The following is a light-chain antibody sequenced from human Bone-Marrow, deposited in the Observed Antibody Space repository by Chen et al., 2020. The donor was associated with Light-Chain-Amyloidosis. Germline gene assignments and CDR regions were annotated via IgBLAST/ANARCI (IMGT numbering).Light chain of an antibody. V-gene: IGLV2-14*01. CDR2: AVS. CDR3: SSFTSSSSYV. CDR1: SGDVGTYNY. J-gene: IGLJ1*01. Sequence: QSALTQPASVSGSPGQSLTISCTGTSGDVGTYNYVSWYQQHPGKAPKVMIYAVSNRPSGVSNSFAGYKSGNTASLTISGLQAEDEADYYCSSFTSSSSYVFGPGTKVTVL.